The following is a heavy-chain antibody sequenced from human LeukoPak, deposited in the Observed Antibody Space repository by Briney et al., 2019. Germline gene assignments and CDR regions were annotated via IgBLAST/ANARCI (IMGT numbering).Heavy chain of an antibody. CDR3: ARCSPPHYYYDRSGYYGYYFDY. V-gene: IGHV3-23*01. D-gene: IGHD3-22*01. Sequence: PGGSLRLSCAASGFTFSSDAMRWVRQAPGKGLEWVSAISSSGGSTYYADSVRGRFIISRDSSKNTLYLQMNSLRVEDTAVYYCARCSPPHYYYDRSGYYGYYFDYWGQGTLVTVSS. CDR1: GFTFSSDA. J-gene: IGHJ4*02. CDR2: ISSSGGST.